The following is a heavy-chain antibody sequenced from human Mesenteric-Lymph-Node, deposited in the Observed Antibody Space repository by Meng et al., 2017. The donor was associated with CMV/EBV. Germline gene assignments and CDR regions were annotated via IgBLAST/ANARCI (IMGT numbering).Heavy chain of an antibody. J-gene: IGHJ6*02. CDR1: GFTFSSYW. CDR2: IKQDGSEK. D-gene: IGHD1-14*01. CDR3: ARARMVQYYYGLDV. Sequence: GESLKISCAASGFTFSSYWMSWVRQAPGKGLEWVANIKQDGSEKYYVDSVKGRFTISRDNAKNSLYLQMNSLRAEDTALYYCARARMVQYYYGLDVWGQGTTVTVSS. V-gene: IGHV3-7*03.